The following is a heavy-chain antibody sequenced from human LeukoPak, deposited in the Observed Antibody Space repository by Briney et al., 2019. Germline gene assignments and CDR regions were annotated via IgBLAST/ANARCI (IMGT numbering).Heavy chain of an antibody. Sequence: SGTLSLTRAVSGVSIIRTNWWIWVRQAPGRGLEWIGEIYYDGVTNYNPSLKSRVTISIDKSKNHFSLNLTSVTAADTAVYYCARDRDVAVHHPFYWGQGTLVTVSS. D-gene: IGHD5-24*01. J-gene: IGHJ4*02. CDR2: IYYDGVT. CDR1: GVSIIRTNW. V-gene: IGHV4-4*02. CDR3: ARDRDVAVHHPFY.